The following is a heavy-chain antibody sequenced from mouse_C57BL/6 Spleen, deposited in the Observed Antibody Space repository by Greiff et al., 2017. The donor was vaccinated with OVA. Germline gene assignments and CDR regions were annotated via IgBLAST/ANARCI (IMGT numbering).Heavy chain of an antibody. D-gene: IGHD2-4*01. CDR1: GYTFTDYE. CDR2: IDPETGGT. V-gene: IGHV1-15*01. CDR3: HYDARS. J-gene: IGHJ2*01. Sequence: VKLQESGAELVRPGASVTLSCKASGYTFTDYEMHWVKQTPVHGLEWIGAIDPETGGTAYNQKFKGKAILTADKSSSTAYMELSSLTSEDSAVYYCHYDARSWGQGTTLTVSS.